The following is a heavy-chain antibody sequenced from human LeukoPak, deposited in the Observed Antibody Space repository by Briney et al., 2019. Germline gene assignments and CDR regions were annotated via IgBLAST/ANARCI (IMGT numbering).Heavy chain of an antibody. CDR2: IRYDGSDK. J-gene: IGHJ4*01. D-gene: IGHD2-2*01. CDR3: AKDRERVLTSTSCSFDS. CDR1: GFIFSSYG. Sequence: GGSLRLSCAASGFIFSSYGMHWVRQAPGKGLEWVTFIRYDGSDKYYADSVNGRFTISRDNSKNTVYLQMNSLRAEDTAVYYCAKDRERVLTSTSCSFDSWGHRTLVTVSS. V-gene: IGHV3-30*02.